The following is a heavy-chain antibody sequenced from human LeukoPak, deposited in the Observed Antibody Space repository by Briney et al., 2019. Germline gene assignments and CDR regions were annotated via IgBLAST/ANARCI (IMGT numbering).Heavy chain of an antibody. CDR1: GFPFSSYA. Sequence: GGSLRRSGSASGFPFSSYAMHWVRQAPGKGLECVSAISDSGGSTYYADSVKGRFTISRDNSKNTLYLQMSSLTAEDTAVYFCVRGYSFGPYGMDVWGQGTTVTVSS. D-gene: IGHD2-15*01. CDR2: ISDSGGST. V-gene: IGHV3-64D*09. J-gene: IGHJ6*02. CDR3: VRGYSFGPYGMDV.